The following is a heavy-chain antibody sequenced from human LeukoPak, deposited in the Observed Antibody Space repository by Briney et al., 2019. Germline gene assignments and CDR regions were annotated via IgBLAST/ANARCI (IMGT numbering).Heavy chain of an antibody. V-gene: IGHV1-24*01. D-gene: IGHD2-15*01. CDR3: ATDAYHSHYFDY. J-gene: IGHJ4*02. Sequence: ASVKVSCKVSGYTLTELSMHWVRQAPGKGLEWMGGFDPEDGETIYAQKFQGRVTMTEDTSTDTAYMELSSLRSEDTAVYYCATDAYHSHYFDYWGQGTLVTVSS. CDR2: FDPEDGET. CDR1: GYTLTELS.